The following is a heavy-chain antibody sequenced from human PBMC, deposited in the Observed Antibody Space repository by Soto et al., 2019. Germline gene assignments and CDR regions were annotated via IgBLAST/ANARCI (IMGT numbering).Heavy chain of an antibody. CDR1: GFTFSSYA. V-gene: IGHV3-23*01. Sequence: EVQLLESGGGLVQPGGSLRLSCAASGFTFSSYAMSWVRQAPGKGPEWVSAISGSGDSTYYADSVKGRFTISRDNSKNTLYLQMNSLRAEDTAVYYCANVPYYYDSSGYYLGGAFDIWGQGTMVTVSS. J-gene: IGHJ3*02. CDR2: ISGSGDST. CDR3: ANVPYYYDSSGYYLGGAFDI. D-gene: IGHD3-22*01.